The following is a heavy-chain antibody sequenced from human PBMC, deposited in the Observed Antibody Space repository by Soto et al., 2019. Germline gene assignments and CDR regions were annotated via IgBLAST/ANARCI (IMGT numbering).Heavy chain of an antibody. Sequence: ASVKVSCKAFGYTFTSYAIHWVRQAPGQRLEWMGWINASDGNTNYAQKFQGRVTMTRDTSTSTAHMELSSLRSEDTAVYYCARDIGRFTMIVVGGGFDPWGQGTLVPVSS. D-gene: IGHD3-22*01. CDR1: GYTFTSYA. CDR3: ARDIGRFTMIVVGGGFDP. CDR2: INASDGNT. J-gene: IGHJ5*02. V-gene: IGHV1-3*01.